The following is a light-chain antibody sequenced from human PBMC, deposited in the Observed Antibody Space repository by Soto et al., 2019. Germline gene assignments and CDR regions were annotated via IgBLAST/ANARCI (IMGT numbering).Light chain of an antibody. CDR2: DAS. CDR1: QGISSC. V-gene: IGKV1-8*01. CDR3: QQYNTYST. Sequence: AIRMTQSPSSLSASTGERVTITCRASQGISSCLAWYQQKPGKAPNPLIYDASSLKSGVPARFSGSGSGTEFTLTISSLQPDDFATYYRQQYNTYSTFGQGTRLEIK. J-gene: IGKJ5*01.